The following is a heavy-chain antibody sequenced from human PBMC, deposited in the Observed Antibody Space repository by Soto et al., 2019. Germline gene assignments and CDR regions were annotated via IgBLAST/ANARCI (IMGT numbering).Heavy chain of an antibody. CDR2: MAYDGSSK. J-gene: IGHJ4*02. CDR1: GFTFSNYV. V-gene: IGHV3-30-3*01. CDR3: ATDRSPHEEFDY. Sequence: QVQLVESGGGVVQPGTSLTLSCTVSGFTFSNYVVHWVLQTPDKGPEWVAVMAYDGSSKSYADTMKGRFTISRDNSKNTAYLQINILGAEDTAGYYWATDRSPHEEFDYWGQGALVTVSS.